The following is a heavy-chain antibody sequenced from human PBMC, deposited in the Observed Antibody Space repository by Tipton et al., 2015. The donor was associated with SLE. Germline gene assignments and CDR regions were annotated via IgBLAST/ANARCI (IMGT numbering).Heavy chain of an antibody. CDR3: AREGYSSSLYYYYGMDV. CDR1: GFTFSSYG. D-gene: IGHD6-13*01. CDR2: IWYDGSNK. V-gene: IGHV3-33*01. J-gene: IGHJ6*02. Sequence: SLRLSCAASGFTFSSYGMHWVRQAPGKGLEWVAVIWYDGSNKYYADSVKGRFTISRDNSKNTLYLQMNSLRAEDTAVYYCAREGYSSSLYYYYGMDVWGQGTTVTVSS.